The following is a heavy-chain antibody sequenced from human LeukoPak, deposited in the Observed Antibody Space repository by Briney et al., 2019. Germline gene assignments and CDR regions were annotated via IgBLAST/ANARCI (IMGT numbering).Heavy chain of an antibody. J-gene: IGHJ4*02. D-gene: IGHD3-9*01. CDR2: IWYDGSNK. CDR1: GFTFSSYG. Sequence: GGSLRLSCAASGFTFSSYGMHWVRQAPGKGLEWVAVIWYDGSNKYYADSVKGRFTISRDNSKNTLYLQMNSLRAEDTAVYYCAKSAGYHNEYYFDYWGQGTLVTVSS. V-gene: IGHV3-33*06. CDR3: AKSAGYHNEYYFDY.